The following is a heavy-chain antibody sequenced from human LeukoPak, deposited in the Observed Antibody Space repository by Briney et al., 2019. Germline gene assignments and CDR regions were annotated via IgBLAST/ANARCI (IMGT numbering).Heavy chain of an antibody. J-gene: IGHJ4*02. CDR1: GFTFRNYW. V-gene: IGHV3-74*01. CDR3: IRGQTIDY. D-gene: IGHD3-3*01. Sequence: PGGSLTLSCTTSGFTFRNYWMHWVRQAPGKGLMWVSRIKSDGTGITYTDSVEGRFTISRDNAKNTLYLQMNSLSDEDTAVYYCIRGQTIDYWGQGTLVTVSS. CDR2: IKSDGTGI.